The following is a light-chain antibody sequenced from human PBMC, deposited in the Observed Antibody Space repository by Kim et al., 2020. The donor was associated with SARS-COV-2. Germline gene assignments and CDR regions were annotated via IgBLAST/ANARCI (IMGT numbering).Light chain of an antibody. V-gene: IGKV1-5*01. J-gene: IGKJ1*01. CDR3: QQYKTYWT. CDR1: HSISSW. Sequence: SSHEGYRVNITCLARHSISSWLAWYQQNPGKAPKLLVSGASSLESVVPSRFSGSGSGTEFTLTISSLQPDDFTTYYCQQYKTYWTFGQGTKVEIK. CDR2: GAS.